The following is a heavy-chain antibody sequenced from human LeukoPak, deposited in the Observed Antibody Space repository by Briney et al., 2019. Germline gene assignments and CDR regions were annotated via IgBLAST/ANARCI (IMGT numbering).Heavy chain of an antibody. Sequence: GGSLRLSCAASGFTFSSYGMHWVRQAPDKGLEWVAFIRYDGSNKYYADSVKGRFTISRDNSKNTLYLQMNSLRAEDTAVYYCAKDRDYDYRPNWFDPWGQGTLVTVSS. CDR2: IRYDGSNK. V-gene: IGHV3-30*02. D-gene: IGHD3-16*01. J-gene: IGHJ5*02. CDR1: GFTFSSYG. CDR3: AKDRDYDYRPNWFDP.